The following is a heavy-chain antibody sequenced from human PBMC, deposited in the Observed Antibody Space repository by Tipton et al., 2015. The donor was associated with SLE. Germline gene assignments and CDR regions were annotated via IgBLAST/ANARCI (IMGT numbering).Heavy chain of an antibody. CDR3: ARVGGLRHITGYFDY. CDR2: ISSNGGST. CDR1: GFTFSSYA. D-gene: IGHD1-14*01. Sequence: GSLRLSCAASGFTFSSYAMHWVRQAPGKGLEYVSAISSNGGSTYYANSVKGRFTISRDNSKNTLYLQMGSLRAEDMAVYYCARVGGLRHITGYFDYWGQGTLVTVSS. V-gene: IGHV3-64*01. J-gene: IGHJ4*02.